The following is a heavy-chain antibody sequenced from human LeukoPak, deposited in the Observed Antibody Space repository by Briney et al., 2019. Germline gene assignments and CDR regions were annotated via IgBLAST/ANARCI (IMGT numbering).Heavy chain of an antibody. V-gene: IGHV3-30*18. CDR1: GFTFSSYG. J-gene: IGHJ4*02. D-gene: IGHD3-22*01. CDR2: ISYDGSNK. Sequence: PGGSLRLSCAASGFTFSSYGMHWVRQAPGRGLEWVAVISYDGSNKYYADSVKGRFTISRDNSKNTLYLQMNSLRPEDTAVYYCAKLFTTVVVICPDYWGQGTLVTVSS. CDR3: AKLFTTVVVICPDY.